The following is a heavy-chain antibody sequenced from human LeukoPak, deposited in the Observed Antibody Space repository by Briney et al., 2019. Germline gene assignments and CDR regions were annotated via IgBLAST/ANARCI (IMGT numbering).Heavy chain of an antibody. D-gene: IGHD6-6*01. Sequence: SVKVSCKASGGTFSSYAISWVRQAPGQGLEWMGGIIPIFGTANYAQKFQGRVTITTDESTSTAYMELSSLRSEDTAVYYCARGRGGRVVSSSYYYYYMDVWGKGTTVTVSS. CDR2: IIPIFGTA. CDR1: GGTFSSYA. CDR3: ARGRGGRVVSSSYYYYYMDV. J-gene: IGHJ6*03. V-gene: IGHV1-69*05.